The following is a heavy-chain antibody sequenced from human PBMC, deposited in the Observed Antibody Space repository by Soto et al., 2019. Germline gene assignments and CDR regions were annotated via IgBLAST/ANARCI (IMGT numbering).Heavy chain of an antibody. J-gene: IGHJ5*02. D-gene: IGHD5-12*01. V-gene: IGHV4-34*01. CDR1: GGSFSGYY. CDR2: INHSGST. Sequence: PSETLSLTCAVYGGSFSGYYWSWIRQPPGKGLEWIGEINHSGSTNYNPSLKSRVTISVDTSKNQFSLKLSSVTAADTAVYYCARAGGYSGYDLGTSYNWFYPWGQGTLVTVSS. CDR3: ARAGGYSGYDLGTSYNWFYP.